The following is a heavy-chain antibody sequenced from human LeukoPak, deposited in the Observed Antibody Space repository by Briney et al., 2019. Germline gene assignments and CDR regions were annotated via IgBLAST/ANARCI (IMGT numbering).Heavy chain of an antibody. Sequence: SETLSLTCTVSGGSIRSYYCSWIRQPPGKGLEWIGYIYYSGSTNYNPSLKSRVTISVDTSKNQFSLKLSSVTAADTAVYYCARVPGFGNYYYGMDVWGQGTTVTVSS. CDR2: IYYSGST. V-gene: IGHV4-59*08. CDR3: ARVPGFGNYYYGMDV. CDR1: GGSIRSYY. J-gene: IGHJ6*02. D-gene: IGHD3-10*01.